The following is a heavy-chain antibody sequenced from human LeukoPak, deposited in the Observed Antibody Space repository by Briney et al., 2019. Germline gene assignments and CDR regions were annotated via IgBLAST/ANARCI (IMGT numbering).Heavy chain of an antibody. CDR2: IYHSGST. CDR1: GGSISGSNW. Sequence: SETLSLTCAVSGGSISGSNWWSWVRQPPGKGLEWIGEIYHSGSTNYNPSLKSRVTISVDKSKNQFSLKLSSVTAADTAVYYCARGRWTYYYDSSGYPDPTFRAFDIWGQGTMVTVSS. V-gene: IGHV4-4*02. J-gene: IGHJ3*02. D-gene: IGHD3-22*01. CDR3: ARGRWTYYYDSSGYPDPTFRAFDI.